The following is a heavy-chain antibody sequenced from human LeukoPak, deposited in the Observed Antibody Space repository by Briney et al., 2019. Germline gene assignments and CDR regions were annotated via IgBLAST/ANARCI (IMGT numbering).Heavy chain of an antibody. CDR2: IYYSGSN. CDR3: ARDPGYSGYDLGGKNWFDP. J-gene: IGHJ5*02. CDR1: GVSISSYN. Sequence: SETLTLTCAVSGVSISSYNLSWVRQPPGKGLEWVGSIYYSGSNNYNPSLKSRVTISVDTSKDQFSLKLSSVTAADTAVYYCARDPGYSGYDLGGKNWFDPWGQGTLVTVSS. V-gene: IGHV4-59*12. D-gene: IGHD5-12*01.